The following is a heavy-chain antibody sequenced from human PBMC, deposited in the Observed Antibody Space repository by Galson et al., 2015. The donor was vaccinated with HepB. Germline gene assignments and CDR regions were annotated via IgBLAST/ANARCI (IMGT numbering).Heavy chain of an antibody. V-gene: IGHV3-30*03. J-gene: IGHJ4*02. CDR2: ISYDGSIE. Sequence: SLRLSCAASGFTFSNYGMHWVRRAPGKGLEWVALISYDGSIEYYADSVKGRFTISRDDSKNTLYLHMNSLRGEDTAVYYCAIAVAALLDYWGQGTLVTVSS. D-gene: IGHD2-15*01. CDR3: AIAVAALLDY. CDR1: GFTFSNYG.